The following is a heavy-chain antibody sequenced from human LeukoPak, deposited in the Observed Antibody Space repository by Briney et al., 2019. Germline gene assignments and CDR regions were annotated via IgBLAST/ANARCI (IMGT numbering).Heavy chain of an antibody. V-gene: IGHV3-23*01. CDR3: AKPTYYYDSSGYYYSPFDY. J-gene: IGHJ4*02. D-gene: IGHD3-22*01. CDR2: ISGSGGST. Sequence: GGSLRLSCEASGFTFSSYAMSWVRQAPGKGLEWVSAISGSGGSTYYADSVKGRFTISRDNSKNTLYLQMNSLRAEDTAVYYCAKPTYYYDSSGYYYSPFDYWGQGTLVTVSS. CDR1: GFTFSSYA.